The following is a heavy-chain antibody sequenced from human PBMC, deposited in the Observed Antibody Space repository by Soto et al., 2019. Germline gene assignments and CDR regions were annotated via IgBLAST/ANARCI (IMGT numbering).Heavy chain of an antibody. J-gene: IGHJ4*02. D-gene: IGHD2-21*02. CDR2: IRSSGYST. Sequence: GGSMRLSCAASGLTFNNYAMSWVRQAPGKGLEWVSAIRSSGYSTYYADSVKGRFTISRDNSKNTVYLQMNNLRAEDTAVYYCAKGSVVVAAKFDSWGQGTLVTVSS. V-gene: IGHV3-23*01. CDR3: AKGSVVVAAKFDS. CDR1: GLTFNNYA.